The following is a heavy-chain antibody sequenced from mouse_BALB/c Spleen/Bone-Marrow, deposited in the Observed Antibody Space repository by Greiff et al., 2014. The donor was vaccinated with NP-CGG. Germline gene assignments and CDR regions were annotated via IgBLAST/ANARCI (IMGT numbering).Heavy chain of an antibody. CDR1: GYIFTDYY. V-gene: IGHV1-26*01. Sequence: VQLQQSGPELVKPGASVKMSCKASGYIFTDYYMKWVKQSHGRSLEWIGDINPINGDTFYNQKFEGKATLTVDRSSNTAYMQLDSLTSEDSAVYYCAMGVRLYWYFDVWGAGTTVTVSS. J-gene: IGHJ1*01. D-gene: IGHD2-3*01. CDR3: AMGVRLYWYFDV. CDR2: INPINGDT.